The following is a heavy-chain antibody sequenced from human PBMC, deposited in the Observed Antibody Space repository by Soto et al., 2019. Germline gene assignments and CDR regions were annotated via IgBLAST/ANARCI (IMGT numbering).Heavy chain of an antibody. Sequence: SETLSLTCTVPGASISSYYLTWIRQSPGRGLEWIGYIHYSGSTKYNPSLESRVTMSVDTSGSQFSLRLRSVTAADTAVYYCARLDYYYYLDVWGKGTRVTVSS. CDR2: IHYSGST. CDR1: GASISSYY. CDR3: ARLDYYYYLDV. J-gene: IGHJ6*03. V-gene: IGHV4-59*08.